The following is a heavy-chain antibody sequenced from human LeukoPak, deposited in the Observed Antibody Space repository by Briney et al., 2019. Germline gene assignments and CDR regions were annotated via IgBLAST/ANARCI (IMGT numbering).Heavy chain of an antibody. Sequence: SETLSLTCTVSGGSVSSGSYYWSWIRQPPGKGLEWIGNIYYSGSTNYNPSLKSRVTISVDTSKNRFSLKLSSVTAADTAVYYCAKDGGSHLFDYWGQGALVTVSS. V-gene: IGHV4-61*01. CDR3: AKDGGSHLFDY. CDR1: GGSVSSGSYY. CDR2: IYYSGST. J-gene: IGHJ4*02. D-gene: IGHD1-26*01.